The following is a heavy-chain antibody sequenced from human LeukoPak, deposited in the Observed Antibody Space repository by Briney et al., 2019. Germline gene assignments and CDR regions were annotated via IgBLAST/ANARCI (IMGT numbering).Heavy chain of an antibody. Sequence: GGSLRLSCAASGFTVSSNYMSWVRQAPGKGLEGVSVIYSGGSTYYADSVKGRFTISRDNSKNTLYLQMNSLRAEDTAVYYCARVSGWYSFAIDYWGQGTLVTVSS. J-gene: IGHJ4*02. CDR3: ARVSGWYSFAIDY. V-gene: IGHV3-53*01. CDR2: IYSGGST. D-gene: IGHD6-19*01. CDR1: GFTVSSNY.